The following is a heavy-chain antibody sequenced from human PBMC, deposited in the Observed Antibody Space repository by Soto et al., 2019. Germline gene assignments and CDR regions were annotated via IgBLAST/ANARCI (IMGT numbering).Heavy chain of an antibody. CDR1: GFTFSSYA. V-gene: IGHV3-23*01. CDR3: AANRGYNYYYGMDV. Sequence: GGSLRLSCAASGFTFSSYAMSWVRQAPGRGLEWVSAISGSGGSTYYADSVKGRFTISRDNSKNTLYLQMNSLRAEDTAVYYCAANRGYNYYYGMDVWGQGTTVTVSS. D-gene: IGHD3-22*01. J-gene: IGHJ6*02. CDR2: ISGSGGST.